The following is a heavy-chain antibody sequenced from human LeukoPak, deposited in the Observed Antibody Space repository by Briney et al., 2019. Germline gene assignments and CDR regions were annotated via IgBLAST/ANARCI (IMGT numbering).Heavy chain of an antibody. CDR3: ARDEQWLEGDYFDY. V-gene: IGHV3-30*19. CDR2: ISYDGSNK. Sequence: GRSLRLSCAASGFSLTTYGTHWLRQAPGKGLEWVAVISYDGSNKYYADSVKGRFTISRDNSKNTLYLQMNSLRAEDTAVYYCARDEQWLEGDYFDYWGQGTLVTVSS. D-gene: IGHD6-19*01. CDR1: GFSLTTYG. J-gene: IGHJ4*02.